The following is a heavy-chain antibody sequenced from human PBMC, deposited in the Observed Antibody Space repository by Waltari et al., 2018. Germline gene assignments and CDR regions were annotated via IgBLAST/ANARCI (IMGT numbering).Heavy chain of an antibody. J-gene: IGHJ4*02. Sequence: QVQLQESGPGLVKPSETLSLTCTVSGGSISSHYWSWIRQPPGKGLEWSGYIYYSGSTNYNPSLKSRVTISVDTSKNQFSLKLSSVTAADTAVYYCAMAGYSAQFNYWGQGTLVTVSS. V-gene: IGHV4-59*11. D-gene: IGHD3-9*01. CDR1: GGSISSHY. CDR2: IYYSGST. CDR3: AMAGYSAQFNY.